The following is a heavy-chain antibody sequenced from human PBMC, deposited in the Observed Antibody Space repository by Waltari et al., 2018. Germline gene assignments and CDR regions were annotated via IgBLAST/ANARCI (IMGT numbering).Heavy chain of an antibody. CDR1: GLSLSHAG. D-gene: IGHD6-13*01. J-gene: IGHJ4*02. Sequence: EVQLVESGGGLAEPGGSLRLSCAACGLSLSHAGMTWVRQASGKGPEWVANIKQDGSEKYYMDSVKGRFTISRDNAKNSLYLQMNNLRVEDTAVYYCTRGGRDSSWYWRDWGQGTLVTVSS. CDR2: IKQDGSEK. V-gene: IGHV3-7*01. CDR3: TRGGRDSSWYWRD.